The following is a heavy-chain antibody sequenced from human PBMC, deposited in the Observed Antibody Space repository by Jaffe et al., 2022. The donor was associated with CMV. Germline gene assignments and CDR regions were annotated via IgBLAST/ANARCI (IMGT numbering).Heavy chain of an antibody. CDR2: ITAKGST. CDR3: VKESLTVVRGLTTYYFES. D-gene: IGHD3-10*01. CDR1: GFNFKNYA. V-gene: IGHV3-64D*09. Sequence: EIQLVESGGGLVQPGGSLRLSCSASGFNFKNYAMHWVRQAPGGGLEYVSGITAKGSTYYADSVRDRFVISRDNSKNTLFLQLSSLRVEDTAVFYCVKESLTVVRGLTTYYFESWGQGTLVTVSS. J-gene: IGHJ4*02.